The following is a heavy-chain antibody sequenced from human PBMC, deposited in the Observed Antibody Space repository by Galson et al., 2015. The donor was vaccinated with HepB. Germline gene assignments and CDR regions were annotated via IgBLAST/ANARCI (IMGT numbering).Heavy chain of an antibody. CDR1: GFTYSNYW. CDR2: IKYDGSEK. J-gene: IGHJ4*02. D-gene: IGHD2-21*02. V-gene: IGHV3-7*03. CDR3: ARGWDIEVTANFGY. Sequence: SLRLSCAVSGFTYSNYWMSWVRQAPGRGLEWVANIKYDGSEKYYVRSVEGRFTVSRDNAQNSLYLHMSSLRAEDTAVYYCARGWDIEVTANFGYWGQGALVTVSS.